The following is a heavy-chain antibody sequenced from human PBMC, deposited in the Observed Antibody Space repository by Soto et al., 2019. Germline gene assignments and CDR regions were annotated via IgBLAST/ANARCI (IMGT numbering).Heavy chain of an antibody. D-gene: IGHD1-26*01. Sequence: EVQLLESGGGLVQPGGSLRLSCAASGFTFSSYAMSWVRQAPGEGLEWVSALSNGGGTTHYADSVKGRFTISRDNSKNTPYLQVSSLRVEDTAIYYCAKDMYGSRRGSFDYWGQGTLVTVSS. V-gene: IGHV3-23*01. CDR1: GFTFSSYA. CDR2: LSNGGGTT. J-gene: IGHJ4*02. CDR3: AKDMYGSRRGSFDY.